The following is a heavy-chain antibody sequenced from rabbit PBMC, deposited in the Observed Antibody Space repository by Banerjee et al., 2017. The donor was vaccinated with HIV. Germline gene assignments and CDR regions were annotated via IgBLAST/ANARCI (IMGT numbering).Heavy chain of an antibody. D-gene: IGHD8-1*01. J-gene: IGHJ4*01. V-gene: IGHV1S40*01. Sequence: QSLEESGGDLVKPGASLTLTCKASGFSFSNKYVMCWVRQAPGKGLEWIACINTSSGNTVYASWAKGRFTISKTSSTTVTLQMTSLTAADTATYFCARGGGSDYAFAFNLWGPGTLVTVS. CDR2: INTSSGNT. CDR1: GFSFSNKYV. CDR3: ARGGGSDYAFAFNL.